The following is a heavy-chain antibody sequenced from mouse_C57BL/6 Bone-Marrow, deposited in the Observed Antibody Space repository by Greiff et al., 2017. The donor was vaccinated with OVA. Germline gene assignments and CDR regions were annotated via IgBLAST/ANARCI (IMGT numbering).Heavy chain of an antibody. D-gene: IGHD1-1*01. CDR2: ISYDGSN. Sequence: EVKLQESGPGLVKPSQSLSLTCSVTGYSITSGYYWNWIRQFPGNKLEWMGYISYDGSNNYNPSLKNRISITRDTSKNQFFLKLNSVTTEDTATYDCARERTTVVAKVYFDYWGQGTTLTVSS. CDR3: ARERTTVVAKVYFDY. CDR1: GYSITSGYY. J-gene: IGHJ2*01. V-gene: IGHV3-6*01.